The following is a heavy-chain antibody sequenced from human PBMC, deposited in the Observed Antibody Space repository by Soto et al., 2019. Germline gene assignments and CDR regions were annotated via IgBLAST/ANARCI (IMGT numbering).Heavy chain of an antibody. CDR2: INSGGSRT. CDR1: GFTFSDHW. CDR3: ARGNCSCDTCFFGGTH. J-gene: IGHJ4*02. V-gene: IGHV3-74*01. D-gene: IGHD3-16*01. Sequence: EVQLAESGGVLVQPGGSLRLSCVASGFTFSDHWMHWVRQAPGKGLVWVSRINSGGSRTNYADSVKGRFTISRDNAKNTLYLEMNSLSVEDPAGYYCARGNCSCDTCFFGGTHWGRGTLVTVSS.